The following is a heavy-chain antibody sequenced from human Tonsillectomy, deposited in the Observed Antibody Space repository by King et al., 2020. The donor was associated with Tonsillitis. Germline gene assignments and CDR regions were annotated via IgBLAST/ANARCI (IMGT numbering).Heavy chain of an antibody. CDR3: ARGGNYYDSSGYYKNFDY. V-gene: IGHV4-30-2*01. J-gene: IGHJ4*02. Sequence: QLPESGSGLVKPSQTLSLTCAVSGGSISSGGYSWSWIRQPPGTGLEWIGYIYHSGSTYYNPSLKSRVTISVDRSKNQFSLKLSSVTAADTAVYYCARGGNYYDSSGYYKNFDYWGQGTLVTVSS. CDR2: IYHSGST. CDR1: GGSISSGGYS. D-gene: IGHD3-22*01.